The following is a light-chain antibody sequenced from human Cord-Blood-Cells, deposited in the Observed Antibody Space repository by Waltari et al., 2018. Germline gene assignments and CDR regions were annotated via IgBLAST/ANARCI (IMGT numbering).Light chain of an antibody. J-gene: IGKJ1*01. V-gene: IGKV3-20*01. Sequence: EIVLTQSTATMSLSPGERATLSCRASQSVSSSYLAWYQQKPVQAPRLLIDGASSRATGIPDRFSGSGSGTDFTLTISRLEPEDFAVYYCQQYGSSPTFGQGTKVEIK. CDR2: GAS. CDR1: QSVSSSY. CDR3: QQYGSSPT.